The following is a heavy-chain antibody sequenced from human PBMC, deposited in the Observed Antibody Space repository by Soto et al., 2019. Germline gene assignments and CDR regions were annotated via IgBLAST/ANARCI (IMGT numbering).Heavy chain of an antibody. Sequence: QVQLVQSGAEVKKPGASVKVSCKASGYTFTSYDINWVRQATGQGLEWMGWMNPNSGNTGYAQKFQGRVTMTRNNSISTAYMELSSLRSEDTAVYYCARAPLEWLFVYAANYYGMDVWGQGTTVTVSS. D-gene: IGHD3-3*01. CDR3: ARAPLEWLFVYAANYYGMDV. J-gene: IGHJ6*02. V-gene: IGHV1-8*01. CDR1: GYTFTSYD. CDR2: MNPNSGNT.